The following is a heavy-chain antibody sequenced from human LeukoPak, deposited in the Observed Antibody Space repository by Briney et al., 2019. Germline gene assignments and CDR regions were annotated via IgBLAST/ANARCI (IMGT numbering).Heavy chain of an antibody. J-gene: IGHJ4*02. V-gene: IGHV3-23*01. CDR1: GFTFSSYA. CDR2: ISGSGGST. D-gene: IGHD2-2*01. CDR3: AKGYCSSTICSYYFDY. Sequence: GGSLRLSCAASGFTFSSYAMSWVRQAPGKGLEWVSGISGSGGSTDYADSVKGRFTISRDNSKNTLYLQMNSPRAEDTAVYYCAKGYCSSTICSYYFDYWGQGPLVTVSS.